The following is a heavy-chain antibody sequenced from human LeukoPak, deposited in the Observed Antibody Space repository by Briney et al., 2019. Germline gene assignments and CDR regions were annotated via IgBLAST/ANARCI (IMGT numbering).Heavy chain of an antibody. CDR2: ISGSGGGT. CDR3: AKDAGATGIDYYYYYMDV. CDR1: GSAFSRYG. J-gene: IGHJ6*03. Sequence: GGSLRLSCEASGSAFSRYGMNWVRQAPGKGLEWVAWISGSGGGTSYVDSVKGRFTISRDNSNNMVYLQMNSLRAEDTAIYYCAKDAGATGIDYYYYYMDVWGKGTTVTISS. D-gene: IGHD1-26*01. V-gene: IGHV3-23*01.